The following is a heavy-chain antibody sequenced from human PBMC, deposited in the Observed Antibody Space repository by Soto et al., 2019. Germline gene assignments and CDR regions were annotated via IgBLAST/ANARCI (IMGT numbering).Heavy chain of an antibody. V-gene: IGHV4-59*08. Sequence: QVQLQESGPGLVKPSETLSLTCTVAGGTISSWYCSCIRQPPGKGREWIGYIYYSGSNNGNHSLKIRFTLSVEPSKKQFSVKLCSVTGAARAVYDCARRYGSASDYWGQGTLVTVSS. J-gene: IGHJ4*02. CDR3: ARRYGSASDY. CDR1: GGTISSWY. D-gene: IGHD1-26*01. CDR2: IYYSGSN.